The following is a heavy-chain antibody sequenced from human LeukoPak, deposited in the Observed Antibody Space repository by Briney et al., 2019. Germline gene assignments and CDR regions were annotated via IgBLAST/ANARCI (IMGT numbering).Heavy chain of an antibody. CDR3: ARDPTPYSSTYAFDI. CDR2: IYYSGST. V-gene: IGHV4-39*07. Sequence: SETLSLTCTVSGGSISSSSYYWGWIRQPPGKGLEWIGSIYYSGSTYYNPSLKSRVTISVDTSKNQFSLKLSSVTAADTAVYYCARDPTPYSSTYAFDIWGQGTMVTVSS. CDR1: GGSISSSSYY. J-gene: IGHJ3*02. D-gene: IGHD6-13*01.